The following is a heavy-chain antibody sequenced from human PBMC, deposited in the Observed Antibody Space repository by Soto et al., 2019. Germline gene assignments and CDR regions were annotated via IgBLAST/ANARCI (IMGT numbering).Heavy chain of an antibody. CDR3: ARDKAAAASWGSYYYGMDV. CDR2: INPSGGST. Sequence: ASVKVSCKASGYTFASYYMHWVRQAPGQGLEWMGIINPSGGSTSYAQKFQGRVTMTRDTSTSTVYMELSSLRSEDTAVYYCARDKAAAASWGSYYYGMDVWGQGTTVTVSS. CDR1: GYTFASYY. J-gene: IGHJ6*02. D-gene: IGHD6-25*01. V-gene: IGHV1-46*01.